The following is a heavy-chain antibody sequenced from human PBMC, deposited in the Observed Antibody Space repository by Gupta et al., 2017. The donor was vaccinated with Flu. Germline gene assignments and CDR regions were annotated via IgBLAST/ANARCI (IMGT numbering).Heavy chain of an antibody. CDR1: GFTFSNAW. D-gene: IGHD3-10*01. Sequence: EVQLVESGGGLVKPGGSLRLSCAASGFTFSNAWMSWVRQAPGKGLEWVGRIKSKTDGGTTDYAAPVKGRFTISRDDSKNTLYLQMNSLKTEDTAVYYCTTELYYGFVIDYWGQGTPVTVSS. CDR2: IKSKTDGGTT. CDR3: TTELYYGFVIDY. V-gene: IGHV3-15*01. J-gene: IGHJ4*02.